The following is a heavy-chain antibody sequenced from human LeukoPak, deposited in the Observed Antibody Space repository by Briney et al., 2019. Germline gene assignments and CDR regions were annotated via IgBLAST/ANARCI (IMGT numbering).Heavy chain of an antibody. CDR2: IGRNGDST. J-gene: IGHJ1*01. CDR1: GFTFSTYA. V-gene: IGHV3-64D*06. D-gene: IGHD6-19*01. Sequence: GGSLRLSCSASGFTFSTYAMHWVRQAPGKGLEYVSAIGRNGDSTYYADSVKGRFTISRDNSKNTLYLQMSSLRPEDTAVYYCVKDREMGSGWAYFQHWGEGTLVTVSS. CDR3: VKDREMGSGWAYFQH.